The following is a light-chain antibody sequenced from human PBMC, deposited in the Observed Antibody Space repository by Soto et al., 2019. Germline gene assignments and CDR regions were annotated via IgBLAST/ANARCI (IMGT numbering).Light chain of an antibody. J-gene: IGKJ1*01. CDR2: AAS. Sequence: EIVLTQSPGTLSLSPEERATLSCRASQSVSSNYLAWYQQKPGQAPRLLIYAASRRATGIPDRFSGSGSGTDFTLTISRLEPEDFAVYYCQQVGSSQTFGQGTKVEIK. V-gene: IGKV3-20*01. CDR1: QSVSSNY. CDR3: QQVGSSQT.